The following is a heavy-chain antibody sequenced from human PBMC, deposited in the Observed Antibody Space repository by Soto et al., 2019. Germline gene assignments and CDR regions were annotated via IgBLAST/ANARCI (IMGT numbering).Heavy chain of an antibody. CDR2: ISYDGSNK. D-gene: IGHD3-9*01. CDR3: AKDILTGYYRPYFDY. J-gene: IGHJ4*02. CDR1: GFTFSSYG. V-gene: IGHV3-30*18. Sequence: QVQLVESGGGVVQPGRSLRLSCAASGFTFSSYGMHWVRQAPGKGLEWVAVISYDGSNKYYADSVKGRFTISRDNSKNTLYLQMNSLRAEDTAVYYCAKDILTGYYRPYFDYWGQGTLVTVSS.